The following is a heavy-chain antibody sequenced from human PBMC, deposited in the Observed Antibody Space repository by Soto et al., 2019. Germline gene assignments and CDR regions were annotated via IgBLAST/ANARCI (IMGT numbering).Heavy chain of an antibody. CDR3: AKHAAAAAPDY. CDR2: ISAYNGNT. D-gene: IGHD6-13*01. Sequence: ASVKVSWKASGYTFTSYGISWVRQAPGQGLEWMGWISAYNGNTNYAQKLQGRVTMTTDTSTSTAYMELRSLRAEDTAVYYCAKHAAAAAPDYWGQGTQVTVSS. J-gene: IGHJ4*02. CDR1: GYTFTSYG. V-gene: IGHV1-18*01.